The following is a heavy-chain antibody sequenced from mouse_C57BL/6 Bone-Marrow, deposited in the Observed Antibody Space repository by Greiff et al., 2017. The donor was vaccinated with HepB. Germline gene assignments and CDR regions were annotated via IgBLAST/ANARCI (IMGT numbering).Heavy chain of an antibody. CDR1: GYSITSGYY. V-gene: IGHV3-6*01. CDR3: ARALRWLLHAMDY. Sequence: EVQRVESGPGLVKPSQSLSLTCSVTGYSITSGYYWNWIRQFPGNKLEWMGYISYDGSNNYNPSLKNRISITRDTSKNQFFLNLNSVTTEVTATYYCARALRWLLHAMDYWGQGTSVTVSS. CDR2: ISYDGSN. D-gene: IGHD2-3*01. J-gene: IGHJ4*01.